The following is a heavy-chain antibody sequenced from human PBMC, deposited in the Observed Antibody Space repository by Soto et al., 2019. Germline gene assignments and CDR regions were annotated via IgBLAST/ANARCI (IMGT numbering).Heavy chain of an antibody. J-gene: IGHJ6*02. CDR2: IIPIFGTA. CDR1: GGTFSSYA. V-gene: IGHV1-69*01. CDR3: ARDAREYSQGPYYYYGMDV. Sequence: QGQLVQSGAEVKKPGSSVKVSCKASGGTFSSYAISWVRQAPGQGLEWMGGIIPIFGTANYAQKFQGRVTITADESTSTAYMELSRLRYEDTAVYYCARDAREYSQGPYYYYGMDVWCQGTTVTVSS. D-gene: IGHD5-18*01.